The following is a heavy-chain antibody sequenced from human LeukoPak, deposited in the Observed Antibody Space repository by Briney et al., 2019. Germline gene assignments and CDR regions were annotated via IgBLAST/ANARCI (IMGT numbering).Heavy chain of an antibody. J-gene: IGHJ3*02. V-gene: IGHV3-48*04. CDR2: ISSSSSTI. CDR1: GFTFSSYS. CDR3: ARATYNWNDVWGFAFDI. D-gene: IGHD1-20*01. Sequence: GGSLRLSCAASGFTFSSYSMNWVRQAPGKGLEWVSYISSSSSTIYYADSVKGRFTISRDNAKNSLYLQMNSLRAEDTAVYYCARATYNWNDVWGFAFDIWGQGTMVTVSS.